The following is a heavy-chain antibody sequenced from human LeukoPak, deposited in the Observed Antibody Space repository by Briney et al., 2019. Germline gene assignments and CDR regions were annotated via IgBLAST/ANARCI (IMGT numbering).Heavy chain of an antibody. V-gene: IGHV4-39*07. Sequence: SSETLSLTCTVSGGSIRSNFYYWGWIRQPPGKGLEWIGNIYDSGSAYYNPSLKSQVTISVDTSKNQFSLKLNSVTAADTAVYFCARALDSSSSVPFYIWGQGTMVTVSS. CDR2: IYDSGSA. CDR3: ARALDSSSSVPFYI. D-gene: IGHD6-6*01. J-gene: IGHJ3*02. CDR1: GGSIRSNFYY.